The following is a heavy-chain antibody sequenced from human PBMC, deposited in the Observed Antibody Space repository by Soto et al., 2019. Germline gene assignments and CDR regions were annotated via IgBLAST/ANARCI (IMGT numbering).Heavy chain of an antibody. CDR3: ARDLAKGGGSAGFDY. J-gene: IGHJ4*02. CDR1: GYTFTVYY. D-gene: IGHD1-26*01. CDR2: INPKSGGT. Sequence: ASVKVSCKASGYTFTVYYMHWVRQAPGQGLEWMGWINPKSGGTMYPQKFQGRVTMTWDTSISTAYMALTRLRSDDTAVYYCARDLAKGGGSAGFDYWVQGTLGTVSS. V-gene: IGHV1-2*02.